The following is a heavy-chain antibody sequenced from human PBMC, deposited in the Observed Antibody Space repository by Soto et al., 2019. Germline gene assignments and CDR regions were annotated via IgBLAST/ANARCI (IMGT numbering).Heavy chain of an antibody. CDR3: ARDGITGTTGYWFDP. J-gene: IGHJ5*02. D-gene: IGHD1-7*01. V-gene: IGHV4-30-4*01. CDR2: IYYSGST. CDR1: GGSISSGDYY. Sequence: SETLSLTCTVSGGSISSGDYYWSWIRQPPGKGLEWIGYIYYSGSTYYNPSLKSRVTISVDTSKNQFSLKLSSVTAADTAVYYCARDGITGTTGYWFDPWGQGTLVTVSS.